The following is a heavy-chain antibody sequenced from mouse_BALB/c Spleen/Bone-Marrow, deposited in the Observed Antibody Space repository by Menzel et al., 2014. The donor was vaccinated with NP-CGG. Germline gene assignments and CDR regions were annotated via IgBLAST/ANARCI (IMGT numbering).Heavy chain of an antibody. J-gene: IGHJ1*01. CDR3: AREGYGNYVWYV. Sequence: EVQLQQSGAELVRSGASVKLSCTASGFNIKDTYMHWVNQRPEQGLEWIGRIDPANGNTKYDPKFQGKATITADTSSNTAFLQLSSLTSEDTAVYYCAREGYGNYVWYVWGAGTTVTVSS. V-gene: IGHV14-3*02. CDR1: GFNIKDTY. CDR2: IDPANGNT. D-gene: IGHD2-10*02.